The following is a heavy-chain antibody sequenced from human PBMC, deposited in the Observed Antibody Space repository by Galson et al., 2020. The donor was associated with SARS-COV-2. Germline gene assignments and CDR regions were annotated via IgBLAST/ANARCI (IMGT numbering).Heavy chain of an antibody. J-gene: IGHJ4*02. D-gene: IGHD2-15*01. Sequence: GESLKISCAASGFTDSSNYMSWVRQAPGKGLEWVSVIYSGGSTYYADSVKGRFTISRDNSKNTLYLQMNSLRAEDTAVYYCARRVGIGYTWYWGQGTLVTVSS. CDR3: ARRVGIGYTWY. CDR2: IYSGGST. V-gene: IGHV3-66*02. CDR1: GFTDSSNY.